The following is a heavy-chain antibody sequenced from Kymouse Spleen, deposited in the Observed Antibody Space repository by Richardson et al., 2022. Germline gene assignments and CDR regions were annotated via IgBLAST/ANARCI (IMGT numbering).Heavy chain of an antibody. V-gene: IGHV1-69*05. Sequence: QVQLVQSGAEVKKPGSSVKVSCKASGGTFSSYAISWVRQAPGQGLEWMGGIIPIFGTANYAQKFQGRVTITTDESTSTAYMELSSLRSEDTAVYYCASGDVVVVPAAMGFDYWGQGTLVTVSS. CDR3: ASGDVVVVPAAMGFDY. CDR2: IIPIFGTA. CDR1: GGTFSSYA. D-gene: IGHD2-2*02. J-gene: IGHJ4*02.